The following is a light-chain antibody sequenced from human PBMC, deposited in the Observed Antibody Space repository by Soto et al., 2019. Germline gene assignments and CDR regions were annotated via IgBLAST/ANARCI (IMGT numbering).Light chain of an antibody. V-gene: IGKV3-11*01. J-gene: IGKJ4*01. Sequence: VLTQSPATLSLSPGERATLSCRASQSVSTNLVWYQQIPGRAPRLLIYDASTRAPGVSARFSGSGSGTDFTLTISSLEPEDFAIYYCQQRNFWPLTFGGGTKVEI. CDR1: QSVSTN. CDR2: DAS. CDR3: QQRNFWPLT.